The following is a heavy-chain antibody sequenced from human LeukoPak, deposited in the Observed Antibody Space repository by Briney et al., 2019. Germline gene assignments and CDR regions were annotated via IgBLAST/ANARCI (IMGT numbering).Heavy chain of an antibody. Sequence: GGSLRLSCAASGFTFSDYYMSWIRQAPGKGLEWVSYISTSGTTFHYAGSVKGRFTISRDNAKNSLYLQMNSLRAEDTAVYYCARVFTSGSPFDYWGQGTLVTVSS. D-gene: IGHD1-26*01. CDR2: ISTSGTTF. V-gene: IGHV3-11*01. CDR3: ARVFTSGSPFDY. J-gene: IGHJ4*02. CDR1: GFTFSDYY.